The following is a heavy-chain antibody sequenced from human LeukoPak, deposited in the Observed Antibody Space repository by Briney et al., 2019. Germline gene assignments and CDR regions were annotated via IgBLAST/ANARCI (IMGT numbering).Heavy chain of an antibody. CDR1: GYTFTSYD. V-gene: IGHV1-8*01. Sequence: ASAKVSCKASGYTFTSYDINWVRQATGQGLEWMGWMNPNSGNTGYAQKFQGRVTMTRNTSISTAYMELSSLRSEDTAVYYCARTEQWLVPLYYYYGMDVWGQGTTVTVSS. CDR3: ARTEQWLVPLYYYYGMDV. CDR2: MNPNSGNT. J-gene: IGHJ6*02. D-gene: IGHD6-19*01.